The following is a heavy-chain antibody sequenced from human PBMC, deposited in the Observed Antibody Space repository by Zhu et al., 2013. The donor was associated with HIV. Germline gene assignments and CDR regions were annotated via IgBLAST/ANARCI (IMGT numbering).Heavy chain of an antibody. J-gene: IGHJ3*01. CDR2: INPTDGSA. CDR3: ARDQGRGLGAFDF. CDR1: GYTFTSNF. Sequence: QVHLVQSGAEVTKPGASLKVSCKASGYTFTSNFIHWVRQAPGQGLQWLGVINPTDGSAHYAQQFQGRVTMTRDLSTSTVDMDLSSLRSEDTAIYFCARDQGRGLGAFDFWGQGTMVTVSS. V-gene: IGHV1-46*03. D-gene: IGHD3-10*01.